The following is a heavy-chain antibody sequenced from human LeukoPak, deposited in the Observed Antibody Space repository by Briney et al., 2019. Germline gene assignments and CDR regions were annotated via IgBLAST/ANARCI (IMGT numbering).Heavy chain of an antibody. CDR1: GGSISSYY. CDR3: ARDLPRFLEWLPRYYYYYYMDV. D-gene: IGHD3-3*01. CDR2: IYYSGST. V-gene: IGHV4-59*01. Sequence: SETLSLTCTVSGGSISSYYWSWIRQPPGKGLEWIGYIYYSGSTNYNPSLKSRVTISVDTSKNQFSLKLSSVTAADTAVYYCARDLPRFLEWLPRYYYYYYMDVWGKGTTVTVSS. J-gene: IGHJ6*03.